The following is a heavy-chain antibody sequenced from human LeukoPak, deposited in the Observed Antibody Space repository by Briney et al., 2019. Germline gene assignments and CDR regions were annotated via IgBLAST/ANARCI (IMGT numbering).Heavy chain of an antibody. D-gene: IGHD6-19*01. CDR3: AKSQVTGWYDFDY. J-gene: IGHJ4*02. CDR2: IRSDGSDK. Sequence: GGSLRLSCAASGLTVSSNSMSWVRQAPGKGLEWVASIRSDGSDKKYADSVKGQFTISRDNSKSTLNLQMNSLRPEDTAVYYCAKSQVTGWYDFDYWGQGTLVIVSS. V-gene: IGHV3-30*02. CDR1: GLTVSSNS.